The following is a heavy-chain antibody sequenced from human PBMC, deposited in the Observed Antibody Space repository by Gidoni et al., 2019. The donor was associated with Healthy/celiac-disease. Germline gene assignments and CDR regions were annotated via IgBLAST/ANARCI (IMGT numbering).Heavy chain of an antibody. Sequence: QITLKESGPTLVKPTQTLTLTCTFSGFSLSTSGVGVGWIRQPPGKALEWLALIYWNDDKRYSPSLKSRLTITKDTSKNQVVLTMTNMDPVDTATYYCAHRTVYDSSGYWMVQDSNWFDPWGQGTLVTVSS. CDR3: AHRTVYDSSGYWMVQDSNWFDP. V-gene: IGHV2-5*01. J-gene: IGHJ5*02. CDR2: IYWNDDK. CDR1: GFSLSTSGVG. D-gene: IGHD3-22*01.